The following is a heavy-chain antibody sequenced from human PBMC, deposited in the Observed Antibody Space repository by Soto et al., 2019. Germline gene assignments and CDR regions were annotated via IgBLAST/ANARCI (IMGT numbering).Heavy chain of an antibody. J-gene: IGHJ5*02. Sequence: SETLSLTCAVYGGSFSGYYWSWIRQPPGKGLEWIGEINHSGSTNYNPSLKSRVTISVDTSKNQFSLKLSSVTAADTAVYYCARTYYDFWSGYGNWLDPWGQGTLVTVSS. CDR3: ARTYYDFWSGYGNWLDP. D-gene: IGHD3-3*01. V-gene: IGHV4-34*01. CDR2: INHSGST. CDR1: GGSFSGYY.